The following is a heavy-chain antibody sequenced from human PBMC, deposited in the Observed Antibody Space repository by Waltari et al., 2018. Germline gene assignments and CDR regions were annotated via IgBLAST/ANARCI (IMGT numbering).Heavy chain of an antibody. D-gene: IGHD3-16*01. J-gene: IGHJ4*02. CDR1: GYPFSPYS. V-gene: IGHV7-4-1*01. CDR2: ISTYTGNP. Sequence: QVQLVQSGSELKNPGASVKLSCRTSGYPFSPYSINWLRQAPGQGLEWMGYISTYTGNPTYAQGFTGRFVFSLDTSVSTAYLQIDGLRAEDTGLYYCARDARLINFDYWGQGTLVTVSS. CDR3: ARDARLINFDY.